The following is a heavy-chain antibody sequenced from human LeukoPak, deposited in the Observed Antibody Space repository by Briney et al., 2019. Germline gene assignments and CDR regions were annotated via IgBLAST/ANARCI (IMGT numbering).Heavy chain of an antibody. J-gene: IGHJ4*02. V-gene: IGHV3-23*01. Sequence: AGGSLRLSCVASGFTFSSYAMSWVRQAPGKGLEWVSAISGSGDSTYYADSVKGRFAISRDNAKNTLYLQMNSLRAEDAAVYYCARGPGYLIDYWGQGTLVTVSS. D-gene: IGHD1-1*01. CDR1: GFTFSSYA. CDR3: ARGPGYLIDY. CDR2: ISGSGDST.